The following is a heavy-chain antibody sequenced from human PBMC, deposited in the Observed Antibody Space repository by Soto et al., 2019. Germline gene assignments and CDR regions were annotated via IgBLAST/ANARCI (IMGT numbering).Heavy chain of an antibody. CDR1: GYTFTSYG. CDR3: ATDPSFGELSWFDP. V-gene: IGHV1-18*01. J-gene: IGHJ5*02. CDR2: ISAYNGNT. Sequence: ASVKVSCKASGYTFTSYGISWVRQAPGQGLEWMGWISAYNGNTNYAQKLQSRVTMTTDTSTSTAYMELSSLRSEDTAVYYCATDPSFGELSWFDPWGQGTLVTVSS. D-gene: IGHD3-10*01.